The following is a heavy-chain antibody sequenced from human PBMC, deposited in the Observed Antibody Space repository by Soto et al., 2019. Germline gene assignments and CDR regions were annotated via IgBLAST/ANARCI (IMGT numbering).Heavy chain of an antibody. CDR3: AKDGYIWGSYRYTGY. CDR2: ISGSGGST. Sequence: GGSLRLSCAASGFTFSSYAMSWVRQAPGKGLEWVSAISGSGGSTYYADSVKGRFTISRDNSKNTLYLQMNSLRAEDTAVYYCAKDGYIWGSYRYTGYWGQGTLVTVSS. D-gene: IGHD3-16*02. J-gene: IGHJ4*02. CDR1: GFTFSSYA. V-gene: IGHV3-23*01.